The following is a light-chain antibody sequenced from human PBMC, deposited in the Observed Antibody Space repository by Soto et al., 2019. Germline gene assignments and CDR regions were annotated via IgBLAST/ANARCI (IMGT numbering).Light chain of an antibody. J-gene: IGLJ2*01. CDR2: CNS. CDR1: SSNTGAGYD. CDR3: QSYDSSLSGSV. V-gene: IGLV1-40*01. Sequence: QSVLTQPPSVSGAPGQRVTISCTGSSSNTGAGYDVHWYQQLPGTAPKLLIYCNSNRPSGVPDRFSGSKSGTSASLAITGLQAEDEADYYCQSYDSSLSGSVFGGGTKLTVL.